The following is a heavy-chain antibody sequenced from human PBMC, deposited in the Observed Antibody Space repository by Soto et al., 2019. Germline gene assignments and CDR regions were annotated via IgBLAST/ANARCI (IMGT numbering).Heavy chain of an antibody. CDR1: GDSVSSSYY. J-gene: IGHJ5*02. CDR2: LHYTGST. D-gene: IGHD6-13*01. V-gene: IGHV4-39*01. CDR3: ASHIYSMCTGGYCCDL. Sequence: SETLSLTCTVSGDSVSSSYYWGWVRQPPGKGLEWIGSLHYTGSTYYNPSLKSRVTMSLDTSANQFSLRLSSVAAADTAIYYCASHIYSMCTGGYCCDLWGQGTLVTVSS.